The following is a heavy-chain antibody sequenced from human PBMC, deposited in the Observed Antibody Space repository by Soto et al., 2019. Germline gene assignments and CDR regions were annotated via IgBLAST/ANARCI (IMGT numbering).Heavy chain of an antibody. V-gene: IGHV4-34*01. CDR2: INHSGST. Sequence: ETLSLTCAVYGGSFSGYYWSWIRQPPGKGLEWIGEINHSGSTNYNPSLKSRVTISVDTSKNQFSLKLSSVTAADTAVYYCARGGVGMTTVTTGKYYYYYMDVWGKGTTVTVSS. D-gene: IGHD4-17*01. J-gene: IGHJ6*03. CDR3: ARGGVGMTTVTTGKYYYYYMDV. CDR1: GGSFSGYY.